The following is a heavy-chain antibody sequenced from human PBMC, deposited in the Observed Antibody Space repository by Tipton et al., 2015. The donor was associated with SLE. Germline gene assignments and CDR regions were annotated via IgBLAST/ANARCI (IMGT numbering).Heavy chain of an antibody. J-gene: IGHJ3*02. D-gene: IGHD4-11*01. CDR2: IWYDGSNK. Sequence: SLRLSCAASGFTFSSYGMHWVRQAPGKGLEWVAVIWYDGSNKYYADSVKGRFTISRDNSKNTLYLQMNSLRAEDTAVYYCARARGTTVTTDAFDIWGQGTTVTVSS. CDR1: GFTFSSYG. V-gene: IGHV3-33*01. CDR3: ARARGTTVTTDAFDI.